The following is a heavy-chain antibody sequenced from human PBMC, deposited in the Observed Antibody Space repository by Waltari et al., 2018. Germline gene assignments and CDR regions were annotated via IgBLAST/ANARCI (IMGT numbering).Heavy chain of an antibody. J-gene: IGHJ3*02. CDR3: AGLVVVPASSTFDI. CDR2: IYSGGST. CDR1: GFTVSSNY. D-gene: IGHD2-2*01. Sequence: EVQLVESGGGLIQPGGSLRLSCAASGFTVSSNYMSWVRQAPGKGLEWVSVIYSGGSTYYADSVKGRFTISRDNSKNTLYLKMNSLRAEDTAVYYCAGLVVVPASSTFDIWGQGTMVTVSS. V-gene: IGHV3-53*01.